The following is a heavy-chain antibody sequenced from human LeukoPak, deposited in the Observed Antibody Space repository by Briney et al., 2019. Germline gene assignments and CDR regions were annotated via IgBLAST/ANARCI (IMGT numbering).Heavy chain of an antibody. V-gene: IGHV3-23*01. CDR2: ISGSGGST. J-gene: IGHJ4*02. Sequence: GGSLRLSCAVSGFTFSSYAMSWVRQAPGKGLEWVSAISGSGGSTYYADSVKGRFTISRDNSKHTLYLQINSLRAEDTAVYYYAKRTYYDFWSGYYGAETSYSSGIDYWGQGTLVTVSS. CDR3: AKRTYYDFWSGYYGAETSYSSGIDY. D-gene: IGHD3-3*01. CDR1: GFTFSSYA.